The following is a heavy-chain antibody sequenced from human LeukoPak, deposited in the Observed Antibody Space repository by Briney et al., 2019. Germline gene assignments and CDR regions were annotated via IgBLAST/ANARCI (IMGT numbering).Heavy chain of an antibody. CDR1: GRTFSSYA. D-gene: IGHD6-13*01. Sequence: ASVKVSCKASGRTFSSYAISWVRQAPGQGLEWMGRIIPIFGIANYAQKFQGRVTITADKSTSTAYMELSSLRSEDTAVYYCARESEQQLVDYWGQGTLVTVSS. V-gene: IGHV1-69*04. CDR2: IIPIFGIA. J-gene: IGHJ4*02. CDR3: ARESEQQLVDY.